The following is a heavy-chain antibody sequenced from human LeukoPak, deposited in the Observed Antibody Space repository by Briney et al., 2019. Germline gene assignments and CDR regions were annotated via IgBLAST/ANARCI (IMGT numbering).Heavy chain of an antibody. D-gene: IGHD4-23*01. CDR2: IYSGGTT. Sequence: GGSLRLSCAASGFTVSSNYMSWVRQAPGKGLEWVSVIYSGGTTYYADSVKGRLTISRDNSKNTLYLQMNSLRAEDTAVYYCATTVVTWFYYGMDVWGQGTTVTVSS. V-gene: IGHV3-66*01. CDR3: ATTVVTWFYYGMDV. CDR1: GFTVSSNY. J-gene: IGHJ6*02.